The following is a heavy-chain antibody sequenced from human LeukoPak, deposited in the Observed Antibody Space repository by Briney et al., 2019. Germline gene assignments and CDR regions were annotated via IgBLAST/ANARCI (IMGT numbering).Heavy chain of an antibody. V-gene: IGHV4-34*01. CDR3: ARGEQLVAVFDY. D-gene: IGHD6-6*01. Sequence: KPSENLSPHCAVYGGSFSGYYWGWIRQPPGKGLEWIGEINHSGSTNYNPSLKSRVTISVDTSKNQFSLKLSSVTAADTAVYYCARGEQLVAVFDYWGQGTLVTVSS. CDR1: GGSFSGYY. CDR2: INHSGST. J-gene: IGHJ4*02.